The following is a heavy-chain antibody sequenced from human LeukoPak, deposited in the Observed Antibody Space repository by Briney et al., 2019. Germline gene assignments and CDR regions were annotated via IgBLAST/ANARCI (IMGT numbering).Heavy chain of an antibody. CDR2: IRYDGSNR. CDR1: GFPFSNYV. D-gene: IGHD1-26*01. Sequence: PGGALVLSFAASGFPFSNYVMHLVRPAPGKGLGWVAFIRYDGSNRNYADSEKGRLTICRDNYKTTLYLQMISLRAEDTAVYYCAKSKLDYYYYMDVWGKGTTVTVSS. CDR3: AKSKLDYYYYMDV. J-gene: IGHJ6*03. V-gene: IGHV3-30*02.